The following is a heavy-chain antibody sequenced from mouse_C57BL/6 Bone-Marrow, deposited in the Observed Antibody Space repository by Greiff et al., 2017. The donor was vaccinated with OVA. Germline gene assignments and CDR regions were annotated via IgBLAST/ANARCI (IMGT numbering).Heavy chain of an antibody. Sequence: VQRVESGPELVKPGASVKISCKASGYSFTSYYIHWVKQRPGQGLEWIGWIYPGSGNTKYNEKFKGKATLTADTSSSTAYMQLSSLTSEDSAVYYCASIYYYGSSRRYYFDYWGQGTTLTVSS. CDR1: GYSFTSYY. CDR3: ASIYYYGSSRRYYFDY. J-gene: IGHJ2*01. D-gene: IGHD1-1*01. CDR2: IYPGSGNT. V-gene: IGHV1-66*01.